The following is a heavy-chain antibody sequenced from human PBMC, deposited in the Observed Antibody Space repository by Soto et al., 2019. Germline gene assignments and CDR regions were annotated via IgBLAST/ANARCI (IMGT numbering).Heavy chain of an antibody. CDR1: GFTFSSYA. V-gene: IGHV3-23*01. D-gene: IGHD5-12*01. CDR2: ISGSGGST. Sequence: GGSLRLSCAASGFTFSSYAMSWVRQAPGKGLEWVSAISGSGGSTYYADSVKGRFTISRDNSKNTLYLQMNSLRAEDTAVYDCAKGKYSGYDYGKWDYYYYYMDVWGKGTTVTVSS. CDR3: AKGKYSGYDYGKWDYYYYYMDV. J-gene: IGHJ6*03.